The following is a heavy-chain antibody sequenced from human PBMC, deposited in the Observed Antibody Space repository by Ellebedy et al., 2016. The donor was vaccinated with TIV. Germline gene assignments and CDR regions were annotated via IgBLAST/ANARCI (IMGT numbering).Heavy chain of an antibody. V-gene: IGHV3-21*01. D-gene: IGHD1-26*01. CDR1: GFNFNTFT. CDR2: ISSTSNYI. CDR3: ARERGILAALRYFDF. Sequence: GESLKISCAASGFNFNTFTMNWVRQAPGKGLEWVSSISSTSNYISYADSVKGRFTISRDNANNSLSLQMNSLRAEDTATYFCARERGILAALRYFDFWGQGTLVSVSS. J-gene: IGHJ4*02.